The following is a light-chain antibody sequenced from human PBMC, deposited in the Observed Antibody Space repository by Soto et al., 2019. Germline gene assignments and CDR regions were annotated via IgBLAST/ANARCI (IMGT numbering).Light chain of an antibody. CDR1: QDIAKY. CDR2: DAS. J-gene: IGKJ4*01. V-gene: IGKV1-33*01. CDR3: QQYDNLPLT. Sequence: DIQMTQSPSSLSASVGDRVTITCQASQDIAKYLNWYQQKPGKAPKLLIYDASNLETGVPSRFSGSGSGTDFTVTISSLQPEDIATYYCQQYDNLPLTFGGGTKVEIK.